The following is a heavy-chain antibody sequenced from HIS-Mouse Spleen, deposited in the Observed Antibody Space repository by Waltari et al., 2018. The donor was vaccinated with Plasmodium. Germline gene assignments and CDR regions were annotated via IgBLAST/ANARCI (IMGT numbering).Heavy chain of an antibody. D-gene: IGHD2-15*01. CDR1: GGSFSGYY. CDR2: INHSGST. CDR3: ARLVVVASKDSY. V-gene: IGHV4-34*01. J-gene: IGHJ4*02. Sequence: QVQLQQWGAGLLKPSETLSLTCAVYGGSFSGYYWSWIRLPPGTGLEWIGEINHSGSTNYNPSLKSRVTISVDTSKNQFSLKLSSVTAADTAVYYCARLVVVASKDSYWGQGTLVTVSS.